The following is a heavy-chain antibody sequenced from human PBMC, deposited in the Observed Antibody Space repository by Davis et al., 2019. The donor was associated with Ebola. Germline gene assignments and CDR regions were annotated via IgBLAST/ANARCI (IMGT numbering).Heavy chain of an antibody. V-gene: IGHV4-34*01. Sequence: SETLSLTCAVYGGSFSGYYWSWSRQPPGKGLEWIGEINHSGSTNYNPSLKSRVTISVDTSKNQFSLKLSSVTAADTAVYYCARDSRPWKYAMDVWGQGTTVIVSS. J-gene: IGHJ6*02. D-gene: IGHD6-13*01. CDR1: GGSFSGYY. CDR2: INHSGST. CDR3: ARDSRPWKYAMDV.